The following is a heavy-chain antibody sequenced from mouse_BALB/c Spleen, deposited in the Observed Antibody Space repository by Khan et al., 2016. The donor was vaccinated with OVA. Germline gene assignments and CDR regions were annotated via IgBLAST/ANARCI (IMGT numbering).Heavy chain of an antibody. CDR1: GYAFTDYL. D-gene: IGHD3-2*02. CDR3: SRSGYGFGAY. J-gene: IGHJ3*01. CDR2: INPGSGGT. Sequence: VQLQESGAELVRPGTSVKVSCKASGYAFTDYLIEWLKQRPGQGLEWIGVINPGSGGTHYNEEFMDRATLTADTSSSTAYMQLSSLTSDDSAVYFCSRSGYGFGAYWGPGTLVTVAA. V-gene: IGHV1-54*01.